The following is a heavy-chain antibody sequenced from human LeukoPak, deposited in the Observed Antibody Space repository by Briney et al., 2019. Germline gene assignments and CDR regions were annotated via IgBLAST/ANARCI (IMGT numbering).Heavy chain of an antibody. CDR3: ARTVRGVIAGYYFDY. V-gene: IGHV4-59*01. J-gene: IGHJ4*02. D-gene: IGHD3-10*01. CDR1: GGSISSYY. Sequence: PSETLSLTCTVSGGSISSYYWSWIRQPPRKGLGWIWYIYYSGSTNYNPSLNSRVTISVDSSKNQSSLKLSSVTAADTAVYYCARTVRGVIAGYYFDYWGQGTLVTVSS. CDR2: IYYSGST.